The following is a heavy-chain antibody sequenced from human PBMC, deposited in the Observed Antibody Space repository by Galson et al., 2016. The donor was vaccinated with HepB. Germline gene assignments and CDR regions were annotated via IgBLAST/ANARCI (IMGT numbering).Heavy chain of an antibody. J-gene: IGHJ4*02. CDR3: ARGGNYGYT. Sequence: SLRLSCAASGFTVSNNFMRWVRQAPGKGPEWVSLISSGGGTHYVDSVKGRFIISRDNSKNTLYLQMNSLRVEDTAVYYCARGGNYGYTWGLGTLVTVSS. CDR1: GFTVSNNF. CDR2: ISSGGGT. D-gene: IGHD1-26*01. V-gene: IGHV3-53*01.